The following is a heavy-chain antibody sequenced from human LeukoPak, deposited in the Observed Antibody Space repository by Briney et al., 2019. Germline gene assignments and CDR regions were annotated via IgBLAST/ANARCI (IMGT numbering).Heavy chain of an antibody. D-gene: IGHD5-18*01. V-gene: IGHV4-61*02. Sequence: PSETLSLTCTVSGGSISSGSYYWSWIRQPAGKGLEWIGRIYTSGTTNYNPSLKSRVTISVDTSKNQFSLKLSSVTAADTAVYHCARVGYSYGYHPFDYWGQGTLVTVSS. CDR2: IYTSGTT. CDR3: ARVGYSYGYHPFDY. J-gene: IGHJ4*02. CDR1: GGSISSGSYY.